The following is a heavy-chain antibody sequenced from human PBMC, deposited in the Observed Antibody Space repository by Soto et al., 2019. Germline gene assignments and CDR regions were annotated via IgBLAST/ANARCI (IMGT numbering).Heavy chain of an antibody. V-gene: IGHV1-69*13. CDR3: ARVGSWHQIDY. CDR2: IIPIFGTA. J-gene: IGHJ4*02. Sequence: GASVKVSCKGSGGTFSSYAISWVRQAPGQGLEWMGGIIPIFGTANYAQKFQGRVTITADESTSTAYMELSSLRSEDTAVYYCARVGSWHQIDYWGQGTLVTVSS. D-gene: IGHD6-13*01. CDR1: GGTFSSYA.